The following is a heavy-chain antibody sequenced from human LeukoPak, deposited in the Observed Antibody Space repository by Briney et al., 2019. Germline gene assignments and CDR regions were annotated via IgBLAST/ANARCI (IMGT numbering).Heavy chain of an antibody. CDR1: GYTFTSYD. J-gene: IGHJ4*02. CDR3: ARDLTRAKRDVLRFLEWLLWY. D-gene: IGHD3-3*01. V-gene: IGHV1-8*01. CDR2: MNPNSGNT. Sequence: GASVKVSCKASGYTFTSYDINWVRQATGQGLEWMGWMNPNSGNTGYAQKFQGRVTMTRNTSISTAYMELSSLRSEDTAVYYCARDLTRAKRDVLRFLEWLLWYWGQGTLVTVSS.